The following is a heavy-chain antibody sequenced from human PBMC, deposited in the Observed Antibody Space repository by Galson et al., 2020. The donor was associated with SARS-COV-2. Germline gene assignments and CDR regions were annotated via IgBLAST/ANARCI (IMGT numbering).Heavy chain of an antibody. CDR1: GFTFSSSA. J-gene: IGHJ4*02. CDR2: VVVGTGNT. CDR3: AALWAGMTRGGGY. Sequence: SVKVSCKASGFTFSSSAVQWVRQARGQRLEGIGWVVVGTGNTNYAQNFQERVTITRGMSTNTAYMELSSLRSEDTAVYYCAALWAGMTRGGGYWGQGTLVSVSS. V-gene: IGHV1-58*01. D-gene: IGHD2-21*01.